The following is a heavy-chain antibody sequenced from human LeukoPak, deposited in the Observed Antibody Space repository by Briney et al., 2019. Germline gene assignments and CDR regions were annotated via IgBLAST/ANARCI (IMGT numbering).Heavy chain of an antibody. V-gene: IGHV5-51*01. Sequence: GESLKISCKGSGYSFTSYWIGWVRQMPGKGLEWMGIIYPGDSDTRYSPSFQGQVTISADKSISTAYLQWSSLKASDTATYYCARHRTYYYDSSGYSIDYWGQGTLVTVSS. J-gene: IGHJ4*02. CDR3: ARHRTYYYDSSGYSIDY. CDR1: GYSFTSYW. D-gene: IGHD3-22*01. CDR2: IYPGDSDT.